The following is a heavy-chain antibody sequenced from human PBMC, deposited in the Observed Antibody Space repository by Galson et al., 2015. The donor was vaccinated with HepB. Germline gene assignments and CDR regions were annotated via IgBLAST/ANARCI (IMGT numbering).Heavy chain of an antibody. CDR3: ARGRYDILTLFDY. CDR2: IYYSGST. D-gene: IGHD3-9*01. CDR1: GGSISSYY. V-gene: IGHV4-59*01. J-gene: IGHJ4*02. Sequence: SETLSLTCTVSGGSISSYYWSWIRQPPGKGLEWIGYIYYSGSTNYNPSLKSRVTISVDTSKNQFSLKLSSVTAADTAVYYCARGRYDILTLFDYWGQGTLVTVSS.